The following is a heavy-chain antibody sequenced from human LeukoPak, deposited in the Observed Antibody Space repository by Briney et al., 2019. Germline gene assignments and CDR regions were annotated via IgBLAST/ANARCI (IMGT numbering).Heavy chain of an antibody. J-gene: IGHJ4*02. V-gene: IGHV1-3*03. CDR1: GYTFTSYA. D-gene: IGHD2-21*02. CDR2: INAGNGNT. Sequence: VASVKVSCKASGYTFTSYAMHWVRQAPGQRLEWMGWINAGNGNTKYSQEFQGRVTITRDTSASTAYMELSSLRSEDMAVYYCAGSVPFTYCGGDCYFDYWGQGTLVTVSS. CDR3: AGSVPFTYCGGDCYFDY.